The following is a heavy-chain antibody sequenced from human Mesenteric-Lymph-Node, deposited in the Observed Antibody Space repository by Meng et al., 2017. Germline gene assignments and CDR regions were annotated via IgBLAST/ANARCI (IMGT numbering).Heavy chain of an antibody. CDR3: ARGRFSGNHYNGMDV. V-gene: IGHV3-30*01. CDR1: GFTFTDYA. J-gene: IGHJ6*02. D-gene: IGHD1-14*01. Sequence: GGSLRLSCVASGFTFTDYAMHWVRQAPGKGLEWVAIVSYDGTTKFYADSVKGRFTISRDNFKDTLDLQMDSLRPEVTAVYYCARGRFSGNHYNGMDVWGQGTPVTVSS. CDR2: VSYDGTTK.